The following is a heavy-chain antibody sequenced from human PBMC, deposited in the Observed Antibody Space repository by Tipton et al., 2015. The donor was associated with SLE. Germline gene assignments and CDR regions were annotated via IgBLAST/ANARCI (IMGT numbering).Heavy chain of an antibody. CDR2: IIPILGTA. J-gene: IGHJ5*02. CDR3: ARARQWELLNWFDP. CDR1: GDTFSSNT. V-gene: IGHV1-69*01. D-gene: IGHD1-26*01. Sequence: QLVQSGPEVKKPGSSVKVPCKASGDTFSSNTISWVRQAPGQGLEWMGGIIPILGTANYAQKFHGRVTITADESTSTAYMELSSLRSADPAVYYCARARQWELLNWFDPWGQGTLVTVSS.